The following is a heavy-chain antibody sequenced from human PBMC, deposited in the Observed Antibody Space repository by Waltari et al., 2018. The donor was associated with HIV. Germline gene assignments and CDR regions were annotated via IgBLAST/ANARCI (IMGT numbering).Heavy chain of an antibody. J-gene: IGHJ5*02. Sequence: QVQLQQWGTGLLKPSGTLSLRCAIYGTSFSGYYWSWIRQTPALGLEWIGEVSHSADTNYNPSVAGRVSISADVSKNQLSLNLTSLTAADTGVYFCARGSQHHDHWGQGTPVTVSS. CDR1: GTSFSGYY. CDR3: ARGSQHHDH. CDR2: VSHSADT. V-gene: IGHV4-34*01.